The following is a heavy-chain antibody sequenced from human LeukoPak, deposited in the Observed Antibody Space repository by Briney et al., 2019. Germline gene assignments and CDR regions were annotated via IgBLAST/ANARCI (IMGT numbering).Heavy chain of an antibody. CDR2: ISGSGGST. Sequence: GGSLRLPCAASGFTFSSYAMSWVRQAPGKGLEWVSAISGSGGSTYYADSVKGRFTISRDNSKNTLYLQMNSLRAEDTAVYYCAKSLVLHFGERGGQGTLVTVSS. CDR3: AKSLVLHFGER. V-gene: IGHV3-23*01. CDR1: GFTFSSYA. D-gene: IGHD3-10*01. J-gene: IGHJ4*02.